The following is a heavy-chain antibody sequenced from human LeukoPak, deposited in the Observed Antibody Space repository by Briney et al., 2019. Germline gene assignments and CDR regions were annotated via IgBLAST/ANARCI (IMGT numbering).Heavy chain of an antibody. CDR2: IAITSTFL. V-gene: IGHV3-21*01. J-gene: IGHJ4*02. CDR1: GFTFTSYT. CDR3: AKAHPGFDY. Sequence: ESLRLSCAASGFTFTSYTMNWVRQAPGKGLEWVASIAITSTFLHFADSVKGRFTISRDNAQDSLFLQMNSLGAEDTAVYYCAKAHPGFDYWGQGVLVTVSS.